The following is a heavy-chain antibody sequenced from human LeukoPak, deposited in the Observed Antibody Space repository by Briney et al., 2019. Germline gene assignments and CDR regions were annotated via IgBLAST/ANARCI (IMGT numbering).Heavy chain of an antibody. D-gene: IGHD6-13*01. CDR2: IYYSGST. Sequence: PSETLSLTCTVSGGSISSYYWSWIRQPPGKGLEWIGYIYYSGSTNYNPSLKSRVTISVDTSKNQFSLKLSSVTAADTAVYYCARAVSSSWYYFDYWGQGTLVTLSS. CDR1: GGSISSYY. CDR3: ARAVSSSWYYFDY. J-gene: IGHJ4*02. V-gene: IGHV4-59*01.